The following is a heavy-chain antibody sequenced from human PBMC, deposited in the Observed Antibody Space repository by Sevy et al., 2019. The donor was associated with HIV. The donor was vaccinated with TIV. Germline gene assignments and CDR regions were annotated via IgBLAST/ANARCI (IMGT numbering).Heavy chain of an antibody. CDR3: ARDGARGGSPHGV. V-gene: IGHV3-7*03. D-gene: IGHD1-26*01. CDR2: IKQDGSEK. Sequence: QLGGSLRLSCAASGFTFNTHAMNWVRQAPGKGLEWVANIKQDGSEKYYVDSVKGRFTISRDNAKNSLYLQMNSLRAEDTAVYYCARDGARGGSPHGVWGQGTLVTVSS. J-gene: IGHJ4*02. CDR1: GFTFNTHA.